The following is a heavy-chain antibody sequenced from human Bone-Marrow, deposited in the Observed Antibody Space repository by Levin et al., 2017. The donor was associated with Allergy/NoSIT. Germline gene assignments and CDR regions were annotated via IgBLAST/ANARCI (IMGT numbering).Heavy chain of an antibody. CDR1: GGSLNSNIYY. CDR2: IYYSGGT. CDR3: AREGGRSSSWFYY. V-gene: IGHV4-39*01. J-gene: IGHJ4*02. D-gene: IGHD6-13*01. Sequence: VAGGSLNSNIYYWGWIRQPPGKGLEWIGSIYYSGGTYYNPSLKSRVTIYVDTSQNQLSLRLSSGTAADTAGYYCAREGGRSSSWFYYWGQGTLVTVSS.